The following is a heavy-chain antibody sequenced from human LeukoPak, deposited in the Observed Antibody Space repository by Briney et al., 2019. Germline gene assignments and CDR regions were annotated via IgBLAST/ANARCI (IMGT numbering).Heavy chain of an antibody. CDR3: ARERHDYGGFDY. D-gene: IGHD4-23*01. J-gene: IGHJ4*02. CDR2: INAGNGNT. CDR1: GYTFTSYA. Sequence: ASVKVSCKASGYTFTSYAMHWVRQAPGQRLEWMGWINAGNGNTKYSQEFQGRVTITRDTSASTAYMELRSLRSEDTAVYYCARERHDYGGFDYWGQGTLVTVSS. V-gene: IGHV1-3*03.